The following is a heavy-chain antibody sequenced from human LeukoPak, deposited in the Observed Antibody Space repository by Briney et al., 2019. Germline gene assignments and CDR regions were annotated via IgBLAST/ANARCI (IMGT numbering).Heavy chain of an antibody. V-gene: IGHV1-18*01. CDR1: GYTFTSYG. J-gene: IGHJ5*02. CDR3: ARGMGGISSSSPRVWFDP. CDR2: ISAYNGNT. D-gene: IGHD6-6*01. Sequence: ASVKVSCKASGYTFTSYGISWVRQAPGQGLEWMGWISAYNGNTDYAQKLQGRVTMTTDTSTSTAYMELRSLRSDDTAVYYCARGMGGISSSSPRVWFDPWGQGTLVTVPS.